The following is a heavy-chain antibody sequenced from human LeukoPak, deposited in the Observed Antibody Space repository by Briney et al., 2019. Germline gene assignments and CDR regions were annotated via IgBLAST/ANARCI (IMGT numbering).Heavy chain of an antibody. J-gene: IGHJ6*02. CDR1: GGSISSXXX. V-gene: IGHV4-4*02. CDR2: XXXSGST. CDR3: ARGPPGTGYRRGYYGMDV. D-gene: IGHD3/OR15-3a*01. Sequence: SGGSISSXXXXXXVRXXPXKXXXXXXXXXXSGSTNYHPSLKRRVTISVDKSKNQFSLKLSSVTAADTAVYYCARGPPGTGYRRGYYGMDVWGQGTTVTVSS.